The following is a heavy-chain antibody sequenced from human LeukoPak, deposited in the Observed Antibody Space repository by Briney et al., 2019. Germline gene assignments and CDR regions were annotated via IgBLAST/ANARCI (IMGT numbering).Heavy chain of an antibody. J-gene: IGHJ4*02. Sequence: PSETLSLTCTVSGASISSYYWSWIRQPPGKGLEWIGEINHSGSTNYNPSLKSRVTISVDTSKNQFSLKLSSVTAADTAVYYCARAGTAARLGMGFDSWGLGTLVTVSS. CDR1: GASISSYY. CDR3: ARAGTAARLGMGFDS. D-gene: IGHD6-6*01. V-gene: IGHV4-34*01. CDR2: INHSGST.